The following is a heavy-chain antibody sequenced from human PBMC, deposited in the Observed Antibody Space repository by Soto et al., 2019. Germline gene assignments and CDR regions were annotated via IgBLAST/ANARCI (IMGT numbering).Heavy chain of an antibody. CDR1: GFTVSSNY. CDR2: IYSGGST. D-gene: IGHD3-10*01. Sequence: GGSLRLSCAASGFTVSSNYMSWVRQAPGKGLEWVSVIYSGGSTYYADSVKGRFTISRDNSKNTLYLQMNSLRAEDTAVYYCARGLYGSGSYYKHWGQGTLVTVSS. J-gene: IGHJ4*02. CDR3: ARGLYGSGSYYKH. V-gene: IGHV3-53*01.